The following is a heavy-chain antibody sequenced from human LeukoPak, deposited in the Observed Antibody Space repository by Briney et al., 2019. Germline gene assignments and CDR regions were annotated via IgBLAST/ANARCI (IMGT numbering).Heavy chain of an antibody. J-gene: IGHJ4*02. CDR2: IYPDDSDT. CDR3: ATYDCTSTTCSFDY. D-gene: IGHD2-2*01. V-gene: IGHV5-51*01. CDR1: GYTFTNYW. Sequence: GESLKISCKASGYTFTNYWIGWVRQMPGKGLEWMGIIYPDDSDTKYSPSFQGHVTISVDKSISTAYLQWTSLKASDTAMYYCATYDCTSTTCSFDYWGQGTLVTVSS.